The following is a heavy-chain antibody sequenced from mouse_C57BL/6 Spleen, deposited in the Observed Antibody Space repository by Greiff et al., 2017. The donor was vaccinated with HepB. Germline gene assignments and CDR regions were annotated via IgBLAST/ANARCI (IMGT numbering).Heavy chain of an antibody. CDR1: GYSFTGYY. J-gene: IGHJ3*01. Sequence: EVQLQQSGPELVKPGASVKISCKASGYSFTGYYMNWVKQSPEKSLEWIGEINPSTGGTIYNQKFKGKATLTVDKSSSTAYMELRSLTSEDTAVYYCARGGIAYYYGSFSWFAYWGQGTLVTVSA. V-gene: IGHV1-42*01. CDR2: INPSTGGT. CDR3: ARGGIAYYYGSFSWFAY. D-gene: IGHD1-1*01.